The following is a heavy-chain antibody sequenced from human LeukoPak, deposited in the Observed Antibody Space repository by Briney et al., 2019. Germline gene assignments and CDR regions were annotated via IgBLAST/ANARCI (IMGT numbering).Heavy chain of an antibody. CDR2: ISYDGSNK. CDR1: GFTFSSYA. Sequence: PGGSLRLSCAASGFTFSSYAMHWVRQAPGKGLEWVAVISYDGSNKYYADSVKGRFTISRDNAKNSLYLQMNSLRAEDTAVYYCARVLRYFDWFTNWFDPWGQGTLVTVSS. D-gene: IGHD3-9*01. V-gene: IGHV3-30-3*01. J-gene: IGHJ5*02. CDR3: ARVLRYFDWFTNWFDP.